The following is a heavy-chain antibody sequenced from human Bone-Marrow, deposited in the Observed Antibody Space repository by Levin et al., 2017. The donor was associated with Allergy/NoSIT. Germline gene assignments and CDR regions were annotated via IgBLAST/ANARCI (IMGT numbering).Heavy chain of an antibody. CDR3: ARDGYNWNDLEY. CDR1: GFTFSSYW. D-gene: IGHD1-20*01. CDR2: INGDGSST. J-gene: IGHJ4*02. V-gene: IGHV3-74*01. Sequence: GESLKISCAASGFTFSSYWMQWVRQVPGKGLVWVSHINGDGSSTSYADSVKGRFTISRDNAKNTLYLQMNSLRDEDTAVYYCARDGYNWNDLEYWGQGILVTVSS.